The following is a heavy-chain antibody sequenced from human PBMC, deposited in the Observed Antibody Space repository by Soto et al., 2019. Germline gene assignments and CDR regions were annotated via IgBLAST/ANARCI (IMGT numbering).Heavy chain of an antibody. V-gene: IGHV4-59*01. J-gene: IGHJ6*02. CDR3: ARVGYCSGGSCYSEAYYYYYGMDV. Sequence: SETLSLTCTVSGGSISSYYWSWIRQPPGKGLEWIGYIYYSGSTNYNPSLKSRVTISVDTSKNQFSLKLSSVTAADTAVYYCARVGYCSGGSCYSEAYYYYYGMDVWGQGTTVTVSS. CDR1: GGSISSYY. CDR2: IYYSGST. D-gene: IGHD2-15*01.